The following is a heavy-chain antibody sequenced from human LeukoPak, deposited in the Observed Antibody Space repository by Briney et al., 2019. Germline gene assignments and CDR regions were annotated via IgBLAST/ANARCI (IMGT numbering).Heavy chain of an antibody. CDR2: ISYDGSNK. Sequence: GGSLRLSCTASGFTFSSYGMHWVRQAPGKGLEWVAVISYDGSNKYYADSVKGRFTISRDNSKNTLYLQMNSLRAEDTAVYYCANHYYDSSGYDYWGQGTPVTVSS. CDR3: ANHYYDSSGYDY. CDR1: GFTFSSYG. V-gene: IGHV3-30*18. J-gene: IGHJ4*02. D-gene: IGHD3-22*01.